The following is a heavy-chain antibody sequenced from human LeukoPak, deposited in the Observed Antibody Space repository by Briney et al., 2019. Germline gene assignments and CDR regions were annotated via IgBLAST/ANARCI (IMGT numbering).Heavy chain of an antibody. J-gene: IGHJ4*02. Sequence: GGSLRLSCAASGFTFSSYAMSWVRQAPGKGLEWVSAISGSGGSTYYADSVKGRFTISRDNSKNTLFLQMNSRRAEDTAVYYCAKDSAFGGEDSWGQGTLVTVSS. CDR2: ISGSGGST. CDR3: AKDSAFGGEDS. CDR1: GFTFSSYA. D-gene: IGHD3-16*01. V-gene: IGHV3-23*01.